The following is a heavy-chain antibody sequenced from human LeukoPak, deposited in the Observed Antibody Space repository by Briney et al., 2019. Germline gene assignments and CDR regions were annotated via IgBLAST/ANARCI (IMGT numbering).Heavy chain of an antibody. V-gene: IGHV3-23*01. CDR1: GFTFSSYS. D-gene: IGHD3-10*01. Sequence: GGSLRLSCAASGFTFSSYSMTWVRQAPGKGLEWVSVISGSGGATYYADSVKGRFTISRDNSKNTLYLQMNSLRAENTAVYYCARAAMVRGVDYFDSWGQGTLVTVSS. J-gene: IGHJ4*02. CDR3: ARAAMVRGVDYFDS. CDR2: ISGSGGAT.